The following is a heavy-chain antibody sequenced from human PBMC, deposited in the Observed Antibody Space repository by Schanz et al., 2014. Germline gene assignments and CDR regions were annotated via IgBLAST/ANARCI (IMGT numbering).Heavy chain of an antibody. D-gene: IGHD3-10*01. Sequence: QVQLVESGGGVVQPGRSLRLSCAASGFTFSTYGMHWVRQAPGEGLEWVAVIWYDGSNKYYADSVKGRFTISRDNSKNTLYLQMNRLRTEDTAVYYCATVGSETYSIYWYFDLWGRGTLVTVSS. J-gene: IGHJ2*01. V-gene: IGHV3-33*01. CDR3: ATVGSETYSIYWYFDL. CDR1: GFTFSTYG. CDR2: IWYDGSNK.